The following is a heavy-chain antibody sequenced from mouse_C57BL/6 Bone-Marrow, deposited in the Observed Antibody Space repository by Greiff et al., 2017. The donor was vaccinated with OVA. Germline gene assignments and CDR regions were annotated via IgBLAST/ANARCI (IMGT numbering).Heavy chain of an antibody. Sequence: EVQRVESGGGLVQPGGSLKLSCAASGFTFSDYYMYWVRQTPEKRLEWVAYISNGGGSTYYPDTVKGRFTISRDNAKNTLYLQMSRLKSEDTAMYYCARQDYYGTPFAYWGQGTLVTVSA. CDR2: ISNGGGST. J-gene: IGHJ3*01. D-gene: IGHD1-1*01. CDR1: GFTFSDYY. V-gene: IGHV5-12*01. CDR3: ARQDYYGTPFAY.